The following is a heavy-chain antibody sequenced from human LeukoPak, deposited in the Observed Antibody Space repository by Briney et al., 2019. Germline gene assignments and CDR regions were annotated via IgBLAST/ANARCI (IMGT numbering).Heavy chain of an antibody. Sequence: PSETLSLTCAVYGGSFSGYYWSWIRQPPGKGLEWIGEINHSGSTNYNPSLKSRVTISVDTSKNQFSLKLSSVTAADTAVYYCARDGCSGGSCYSPDFDYWGQGTLVTVSS. V-gene: IGHV4-34*01. CDR1: GGSFSGYY. D-gene: IGHD2-15*01. J-gene: IGHJ4*02. CDR2: INHSGST. CDR3: ARDGCSGGSCYSPDFDY.